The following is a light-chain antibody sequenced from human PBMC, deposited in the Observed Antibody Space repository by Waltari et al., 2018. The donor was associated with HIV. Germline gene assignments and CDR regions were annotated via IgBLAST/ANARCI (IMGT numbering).Light chain of an antibody. CDR3: ASWDDSLSGWV. CDR2: WNS. CDR1: SSTIGSSY. J-gene: IGLJ3*02. Sequence: SVLTQPPSASRTPGQRVTISCSGSSSTIGSSYVYWYQYFPGATPKLLIYWNSQRPSGVPDRFSGSKSGTSASLAISGLRPEDETDYYCASWDDSLSGWVFGGGTKVTVL. V-gene: IGLV1-47*01.